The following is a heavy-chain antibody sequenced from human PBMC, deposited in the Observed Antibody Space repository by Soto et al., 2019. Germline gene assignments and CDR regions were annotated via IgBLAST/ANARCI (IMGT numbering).Heavy chain of an antibody. J-gene: IGHJ5*02. CDR2: ISGSGGST. Sequence: GGSLILSCAASGFTFSSYAMSWVRQAPGKGLEWVSAISGSGGSTYYADSVKGRFTISRDNSKNTLYLQMNSLRAEDTAVYYCAKALITMVRGGSKHTWGQGTLVTVSS. D-gene: IGHD3-10*01. CDR3: AKALITMVRGGSKHT. CDR1: GFTFSSYA. V-gene: IGHV3-23*01.